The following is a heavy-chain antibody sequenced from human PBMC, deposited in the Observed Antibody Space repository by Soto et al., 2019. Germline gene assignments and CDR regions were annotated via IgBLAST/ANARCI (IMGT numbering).Heavy chain of an antibody. CDR2: ISAYNGIT. D-gene: IGHD1-20*01. Sequence: QVQLVQSGAEVKKPGASVKVSCKASGYTFTSYGISWVRQAPGQGLEWMGWISAYNGITKYAQEFQGRDTMTTDTSASTAFMELRSLRSDDTAVYYCTRAEKWVTGNMGGYWGQGTLVTVYS. CDR1: GYTFTSYG. V-gene: IGHV1-18*04. CDR3: TRAEKWVTGNMGGY. J-gene: IGHJ4*02.